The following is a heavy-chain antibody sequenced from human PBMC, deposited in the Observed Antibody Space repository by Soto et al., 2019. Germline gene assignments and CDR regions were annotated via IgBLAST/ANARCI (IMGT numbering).Heavy chain of an antibody. V-gene: IGHV3-23*01. J-gene: IGHJ4*02. CDR1: GFTFSSYA. CDR2: ISGSGGST. Sequence: GGSLRLSCAASGFTFSSYAMSWVRQAPGKGLEWVSAISGSGGSTYYADSVKGRFTISRDNSKNTLYLQMNSLRAEDTAVYYCAKPRPVYCTNGVCYFDYWGQGTLVTVSS. D-gene: IGHD2-8*01. CDR3: AKPRPVYCTNGVCYFDY.